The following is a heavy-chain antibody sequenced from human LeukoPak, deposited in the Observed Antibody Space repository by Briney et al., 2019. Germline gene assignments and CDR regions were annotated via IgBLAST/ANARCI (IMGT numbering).Heavy chain of an antibody. Sequence: SVKVSCKASGGTFSSYAISWVRQAPGQGLEWMGRIIPILGIANYAQKFQGRVTITADKSTSTAYMELSSLRSEDTAVYYCASSDSSGLFYDYWGQGTLVTVSS. CDR1: GGTFSSYA. J-gene: IGHJ4*02. CDR3: ASSDSSGLFYDY. CDR2: IIPILGIA. V-gene: IGHV1-69*04. D-gene: IGHD6-19*01.